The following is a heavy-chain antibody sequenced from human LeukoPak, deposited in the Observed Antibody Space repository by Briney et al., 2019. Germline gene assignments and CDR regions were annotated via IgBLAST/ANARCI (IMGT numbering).Heavy chain of an antibody. CDR1: GYSFTSYW. CDR2: IYPGDSDT. J-gene: IGHJ4*02. D-gene: IGHD6-19*01. CDR3: ARPVDRGWYSLTD. Sequence: GESLKISCKGSGYSFTSYWIGWVRQVPGKGLEWMGIIYPGDSDTRYSPSFQGQVTISADKSISIAYLQWSSLKASDTAMYYCARPVDRGWYSLTDWGQGTLVTVSS. V-gene: IGHV5-51*01.